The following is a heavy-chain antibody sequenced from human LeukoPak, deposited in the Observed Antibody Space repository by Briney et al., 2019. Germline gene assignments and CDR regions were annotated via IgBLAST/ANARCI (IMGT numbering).Heavy chain of an antibody. J-gene: IGHJ4*02. D-gene: IGHD3-10*01. CDR3: AKVAKYYYGSETYYFFEH. CDR2: IKQDGTEE. CDR1: GFTFSSYW. Sequence: GGSLRLSCAASGFTFSSYWMHWVRQAPGKGLEWVANIKQDGTEEYYVDSVKGRFTISRDNAKNSLYLQMNSLRVEDTAVYYCAKVAKYYYGSETYYFFEHWGQGTPVTASS. V-gene: IGHV3-7*01.